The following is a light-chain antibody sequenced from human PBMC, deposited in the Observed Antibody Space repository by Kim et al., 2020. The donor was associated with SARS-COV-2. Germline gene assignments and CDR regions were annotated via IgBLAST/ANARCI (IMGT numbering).Light chain of an antibody. CDR2: AAS. CDR3: LQDYNNPLT. Sequence: ASGGDRVTITCRASQGIRNELGWYQQKPGKAPKVLIYAASNLQSGVPSRFSGSGSGTDFTLTISSLQPEDSATYYCLQDYNNPLTFGGGTKVDIK. CDR1: QGIRNE. V-gene: IGKV1-6*01. J-gene: IGKJ4*01.